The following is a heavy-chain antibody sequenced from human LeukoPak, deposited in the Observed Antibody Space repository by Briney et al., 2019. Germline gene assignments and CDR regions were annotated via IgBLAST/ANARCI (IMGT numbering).Heavy chain of an antibody. J-gene: IGHJ4*02. CDR1: GGSISNYY. CDR3: ARWNEGFDN. D-gene: IGHD1-1*01. CDR2: IYYSGST. V-gene: IGHV4-59*01. Sequence: PSETLSLTCTVSGGSISNYYWSWIRQPPGKRLEWIDYIYYSGSTHYTPSLKSRVTISVDTSKNQFSLNLSSVTAADTAVYYCARWNEGFDNWGQGTLVTVSS.